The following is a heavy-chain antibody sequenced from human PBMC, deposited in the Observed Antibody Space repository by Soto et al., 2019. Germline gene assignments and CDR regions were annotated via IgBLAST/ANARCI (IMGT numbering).Heavy chain of an antibody. CDR3: ARDGARGYSSSLDYYGMDV. CDR2: ISAYNGNT. Sequence: ASVKVSCKASGYTFTSYGISWVRQAPGQGLEWMGWISAYNGNTNYAQKLQGRVTMTTDTSTSTAYMELRSLRSDDTAGYYCARDGARGYSSSLDYYGMDVWGQGTTVTVSS. V-gene: IGHV1-18*01. J-gene: IGHJ6*02. D-gene: IGHD6-13*01. CDR1: GYTFTSYG.